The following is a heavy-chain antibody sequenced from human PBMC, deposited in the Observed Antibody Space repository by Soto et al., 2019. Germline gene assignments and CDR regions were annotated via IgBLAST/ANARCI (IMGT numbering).Heavy chain of an antibody. Sequence: SETLSLTCAVYGGSFSGYYWSWIRQPPGKGLEWIGEINHSGSTNYNPSLKSRVTISVDTSKNQFSLKRSSVTAADTAVYYCARVTIVVVPAATVYYYYGMDVWGQGTTVTVSS. J-gene: IGHJ6*02. CDR2: INHSGST. CDR1: GGSFSGYY. D-gene: IGHD2-2*01. V-gene: IGHV4-34*01. CDR3: ARVTIVVVPAATVYYYYGMDV.